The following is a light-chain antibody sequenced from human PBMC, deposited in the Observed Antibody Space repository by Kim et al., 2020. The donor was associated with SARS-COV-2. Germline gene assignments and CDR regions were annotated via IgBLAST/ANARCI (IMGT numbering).Light chain of an antibody. J-gene: IGKJ2*01. CDR2: AAS. Sequence: ASVGDRVTITCRASQSISSYLNWYQQKPGKAPKLLIYAASSLQSGVPSRFSGSGSGTDFTLTISSLQPEDCATYYCQQSYSTPYTFGQGTKLEI. CDR3: QQSYSTPYT. V-gene: IGKV1-39*01. CDR1: QSISSY.